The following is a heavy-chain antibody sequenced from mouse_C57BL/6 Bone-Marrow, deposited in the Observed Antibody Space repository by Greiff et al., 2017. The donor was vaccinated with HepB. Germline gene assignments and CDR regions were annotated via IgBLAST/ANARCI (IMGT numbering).Heavy chain of an antibody. CDR2: ISYDGSN. CDR1: GYSITSGYY. V-gene: IGHV3-6*01. CDR3: ARDYYYGSSHYYFDY. J-gene: IGHJ2*01. Sequence: VQLKESGPGLVKPSQSLSLTCSVTGYSITSGYYWNWIRQFPGNKLEWMGYISYDGSNNYNPSLKNRISITRDTSKNQFFLKLNSVTTEDTATYYCARDYYYGSSHYYFDYWGQGTTLTVSS. D-gene: IGHD1-1*01.